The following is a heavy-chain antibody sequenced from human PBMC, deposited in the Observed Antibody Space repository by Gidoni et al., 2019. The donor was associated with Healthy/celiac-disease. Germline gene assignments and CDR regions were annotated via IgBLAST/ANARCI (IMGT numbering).Heavy chain of an antibody. CDR2: INHSGST. Sequence: AVYGGSFSGYYWSWIRQPPGKGLEWIGEINHSGSTNYNPSLKSRVTISVDTSKNQFSLKLSSVTAADTAVYYCARGFIAARNPAFDIWGQGTMVTVSS. D-gene: IGHD6-6*01. CDR1: GGSFSGYY. V-gene: IGHV4-34*01. CDR3: ARGFIAARNPAFDI. J-gene: IGHJ3*02.